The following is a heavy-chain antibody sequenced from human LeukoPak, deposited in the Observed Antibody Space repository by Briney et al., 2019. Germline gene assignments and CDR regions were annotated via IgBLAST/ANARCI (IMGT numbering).Heavy chain of an antibody. CDR3: ARLMTTVTSEY. CDR2: IYHSGNT. D-gene: IGHD4-17*01. J-gene: IGHJ4*02. Sequence: SETLSLTCTVSGGSINRSYYYWGWIRQPPGKGLEWIGSIYHSGNTYYNPSLKSRVTISVDTSKNQFSLKLSSVTAADTAVYYCARLMTTVTSEYWGQGTLVTVSS. CDR1: GGSINRSYYY. V-gene: IGHV4-39*01.